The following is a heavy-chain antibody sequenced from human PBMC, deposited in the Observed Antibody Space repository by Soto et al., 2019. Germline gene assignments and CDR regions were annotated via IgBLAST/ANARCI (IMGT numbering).Heavy chain of an antibody. CDR1: GYTFTSYY. V-gene: IGHV1-46*01. D-gene: IGHD1-26*01. CDR3: ARVALSGGGWLDP. CDR2: INPRGGST. Sequence: QVQLVQSGAEVKKPGASVNVSCKASGYTFTSYYMHWVRQAPGQGLEWMGIINPRGGSTTYAQKFQGRVPVTRDTSTSTVYMELSNLRSDDTAXYYCARVALSGGGWLDPWGQGTLVNVSS. J-gene: IGHJ5*02.